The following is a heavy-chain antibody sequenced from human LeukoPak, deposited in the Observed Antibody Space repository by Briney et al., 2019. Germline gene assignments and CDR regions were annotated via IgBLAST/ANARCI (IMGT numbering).Heavy chain of an antibody. J-gene: IGHJ4*02. D-gene: IGHD2-15*01. CDR1: AFTFSSYS. CDR3: SRDSGYCSGGSCELPFDY. Sequence: GGSLRLSCAASAFTFSSYSMNWIRQAPGKGLEWVSSISSSSSYIYYADSVKGRFTISRDNAKNSLYLQMNSLRAEDTAVYYCSRDSGYCSGGSCELPFDYWGQGTLVTVSS. V-gene: IGHV3-21*01. CDR2: ISSSSSYI.